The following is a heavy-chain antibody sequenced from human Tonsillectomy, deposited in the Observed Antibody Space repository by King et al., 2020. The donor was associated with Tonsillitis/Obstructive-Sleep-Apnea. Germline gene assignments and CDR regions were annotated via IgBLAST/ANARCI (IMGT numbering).Heavy chain of an antibody. J-gene: IGHJ4*02. CDR2: IKSKTDGGTK. CDR3: TAFDF. Sequence: VQLVESGGGLVKPGGSLRLSCAASGFTFSNAWMSWVRQAPGKGLEGGGRIKSKTDGGTKDYAAHVKGRFTNSRDDTKNTLYLKMNSLKTEDTAVYYCTAFDFWGQGTLVTVSS. CDR1: GFTFSNAW. V-gene: IGHV3-15*01.